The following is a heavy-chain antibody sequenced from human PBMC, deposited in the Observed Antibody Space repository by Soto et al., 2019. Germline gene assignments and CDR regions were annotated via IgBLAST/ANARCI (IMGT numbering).Heavy chain of an antibody. D-gene: IGHD2-2*01. CDR3: AREASVLIPAAQPSRFDS. V-gene: IGHV1-18*01. CDR2: ISPYSGYT. CDR1: GYSFMKYG. Sequence: GASVKVSCKGFGYSFMKYGINWVRQARGQGLEWVGWISPYSGYTHSAQKFHGRLTLTTDTAASTAYMELRILRSADTALYYCAREASVLIPAAQPSRFDSWGQGTLVTVSS. J-gene: IGHJ4*02.